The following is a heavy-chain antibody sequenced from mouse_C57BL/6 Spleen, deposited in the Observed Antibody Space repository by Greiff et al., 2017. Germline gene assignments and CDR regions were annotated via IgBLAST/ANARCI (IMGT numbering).Heavy chain of an antibody. J-gene: IGHJ4*01. D-gene: IGHD2-2*01. CDR2: ISNGGGST. CDR3: ARLYGYDEGYAMDY. V-gene: IGHV5-12*01. CDR1: GFTFSDYY. Sequence: VQLKESGGGLVQPGGSLKLSCAASGFTFSDYYMYWVRQTPEKRLEWVAYISNGGGSTYYPDTVKGRFTISRDNAKNTLYLQMSRLKSEDTAMYYCARLYGYDEGYAMDYWGQGTSVTVSS.